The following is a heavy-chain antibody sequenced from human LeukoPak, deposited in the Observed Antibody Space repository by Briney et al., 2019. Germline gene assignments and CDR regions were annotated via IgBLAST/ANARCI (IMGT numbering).Heavy chain of an antibody. CDR2: INPNSGGT. D-gene: IGHD2-2*02. J-gene: IGHJ4*02. CDR1: GYTFTGYY. Sequence: ASVKVSCKASGYTFTGYYMHWVRQAPGQGLEWMGWINPNSGGTNYAQKSQGRVTMTGDTSISTAYMELSRLRSDDTAVYYCARDRRRVLYLIDYWGQGTLVTVSS. V-gene: IGHV1-2*02. CDR3: ARDRRRVLYLIDY.